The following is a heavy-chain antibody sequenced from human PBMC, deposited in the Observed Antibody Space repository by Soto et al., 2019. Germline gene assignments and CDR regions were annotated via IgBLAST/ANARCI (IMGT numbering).Heavy chain of an antibody. CDR2: ISNDGSNK. V-gene: IGHV3-30*03. CDR1: GFTFSSYV. J-gene: IGHJ3*02. CDR3: ATQITVDAFDI. D-gene: IGHD3-10*01. Sequence: QVQLVESGGGVVQPGRSLRLSCAASGFTFSSYVMHWVRQAPGKGLEWVAVISNDGSNKYYADSVKGRFTISRDKSKNTLYLQMNSLRAEDTAVYYCATQITVDAFDIWGQGTMVTVSS.